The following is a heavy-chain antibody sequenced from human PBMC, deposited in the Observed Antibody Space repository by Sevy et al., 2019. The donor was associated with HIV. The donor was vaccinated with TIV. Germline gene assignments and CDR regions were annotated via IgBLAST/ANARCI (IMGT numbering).Heavy chain of an antibody. D-gene: IGHD7-27*01. V-gene: IGHV4-4*07. CDR2: INTSGST. Sequence: SETLSLTCTVSGDSFSSYFWAWIRQPAGKGLEWIGRINTSGSTNYNPSLKSRVTMSVDTSTSQFSLKVTSLTAADTAIYFCARSNWVTATNGFSKSYYFDYWGQGSLVTVSS. J-gene: IGHJ4*02. CDR1: GDSFSSYF. CDR3: ARSNWVTATNGFSKSYYFDY.